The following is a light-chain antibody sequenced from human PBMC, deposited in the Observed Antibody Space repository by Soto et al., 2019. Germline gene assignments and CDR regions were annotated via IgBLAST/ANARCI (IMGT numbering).Light chain of an antibody. J-gene: IGKJ1*01. Sequence: EIVMTQSPATLSVSPGERATLYCRASQSVSSNLAWYQQKPGQAPRLLIYGASTSATGIPARFSGSGSGTEFTLTISSLQSEDFAVYYCQQYNNWPGTFGQGTKVDIK. V-gene: IGKV3-15*01. CDR3: QQYNNWPGT. CDR1: QSVSSN. CDR2: GAS.